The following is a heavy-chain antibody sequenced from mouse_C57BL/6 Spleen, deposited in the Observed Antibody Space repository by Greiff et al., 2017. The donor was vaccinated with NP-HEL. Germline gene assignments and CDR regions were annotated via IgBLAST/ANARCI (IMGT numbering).Heavy chain of an antibody. J-gene: IGHJ2*01. Sequence: VQLQQSGPELVKPGASVKLSCKASGYTFTSYDINWVKQRPGQGLEWIGWIYPRDGSTKYNEKFKGKATLTVDTSSSTAYMELHSLTSEDSAVYFWARWGDYGSSSVFDYWGQGTTLTVSS. CDR2: IYPRDGST. V-gene: IGHV1-85*01. D-gene: IGHD1-1*01. CDR3: ARWGDYGSSSVFDY. CDR1: GYTFTSYD.